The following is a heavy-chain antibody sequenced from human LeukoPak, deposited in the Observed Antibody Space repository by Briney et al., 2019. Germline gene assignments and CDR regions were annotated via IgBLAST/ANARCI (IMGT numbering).Heavy chain of an antibody. V-gene: IGHV3-30*04. Sequence: GGSLRLSCAASGFTFSSYAMHWVRQAPGKGLEWVAVISYDGSNKYYADSVKGRFTISRDNSKNTLYLQMNSLRVEDTAVYYCARDEDDYGGTRPDYWGQGTLVTVSS. D-gene: IGHD4-23*01. CDR3: ARDEDDYGGTRPDY. CDR2: ISYDGSNK. J-gene: IGHJ4*02. CDR1: GFTFSSYA.